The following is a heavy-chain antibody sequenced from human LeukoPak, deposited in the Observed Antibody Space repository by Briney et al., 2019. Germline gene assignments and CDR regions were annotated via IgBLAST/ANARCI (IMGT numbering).Heavy chain of an antibody. CDR3: TRATGGLAYCGGDCGDY. J-gene: IGHJ4*02. CDR2: IRSKAYGGTT. CDR1: GFTFSSYA. V-gene: IGHV3-49*04. Sequence: QAGGSLRLSCAASGFTFSSYAMSWVRQAPGKGLEWVGFIRSKAYGGTTEYAASVKGRFTISRDDSKSIAYLQMNSLKTEDTAVYYCTRATGGLAYCGGDCGDYWGQGTLVTVSS. D-gene: IGHD2-21*02.